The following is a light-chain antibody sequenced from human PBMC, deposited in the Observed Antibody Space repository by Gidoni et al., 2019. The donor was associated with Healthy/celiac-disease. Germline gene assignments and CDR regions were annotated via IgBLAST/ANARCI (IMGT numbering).Light chain of an antibody. V-gene: IGKV3-20*01. CDR2: GAS. CDR1: QSVSSSY. Sequence: IVLTQSPGTLSLSPGERATLSCRASQSVSSSYLAWYQQKPGQAPRLLIYGASSRATGIPDRFSGSGYGTDLTLTISRLEPEDFAVYYCQKYGSSHSITFGQGTRLEIK. CDR3: QKYGSSHSIT. J-gene: IGKJ5*01.